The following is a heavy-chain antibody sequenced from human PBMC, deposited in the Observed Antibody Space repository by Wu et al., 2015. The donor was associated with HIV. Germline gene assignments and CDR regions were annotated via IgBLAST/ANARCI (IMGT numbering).Heavy chain of an antibody. D-gene: IGHD6-6*01. J-gene: IGHJ6*03. CDR1: GGTFSSYA. Sequence: QVQLVQSGAEVKKPGSSVKVSCKASGGTFSSYAISWVRQAPGQGLEWMGGIIPIFGTANYAQKFQGRVTITADESTSTAYMELSSLRSEDTAVYYCAGTWYSSSSYSAYYYYMDVWGKRGPRSTVSS. CDR3: AGTWYSSSSYSAYYYYMDV. V-gene: IGHV1-69*12. CDR2: IIPIFGTA.